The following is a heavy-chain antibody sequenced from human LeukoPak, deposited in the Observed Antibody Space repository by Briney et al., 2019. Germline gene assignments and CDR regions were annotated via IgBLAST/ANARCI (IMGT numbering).Heavy chain of an antibody. CDR2: ISDSGGTI. V-gene: IGHV3-48*01. J-gene: IGHJ4*02. Sequence: PGGSLRLSCAASVFTFSSYSMNWVRQAPGKGLEWVSYISDSGGTIYYADSVRGRFTVSRDNAKNSLYLQMNSLRAEDTAVYYCARGRPIDYWGQGTLVTVSS. CDR3: ARGRPIDY. CDR1: VFTFSSYS.